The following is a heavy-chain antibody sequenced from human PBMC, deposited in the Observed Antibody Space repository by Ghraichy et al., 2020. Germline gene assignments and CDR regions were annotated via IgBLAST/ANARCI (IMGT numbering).Heavy chain of an antibody. D-gene: IGHD3-22*01. CDR1: GFTFSSYA. CDR3: AKEFSDYYDSSGFH. J-gene: IGHJ4*02. CDR2: ISGSGGST. Sequence: GSLRLSCAASGFTFSSYAMSWVRQAPGKGLEWVSAISGSGGSTYYADSVKGRFTVSRDNSKNTLYLQMNSLRAEDTAVYYCAKEFSDYYDSSGFHWGQGTLVTVSS. V-gene: IGHV3-23*01.